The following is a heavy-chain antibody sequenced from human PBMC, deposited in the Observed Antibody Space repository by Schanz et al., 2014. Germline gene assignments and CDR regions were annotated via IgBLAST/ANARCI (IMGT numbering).Heavy chain of an antibody. CDR3: ARDFHGYGPHLDY. CDR1: GFNFGSHG. CDR2: ISYDGSFK. J-gene: IGHJ4*02. D-gene: IGHD5-12*01. V-gene: IGHV3-30*03. Sequence: QVQLVESGGGVVQPGRSLRLSCAASGFNFGSHGMHWVRQAPGKGLEWEAVISYDGSFKNYADSVRGRFTVSRDNSKNTLYLQLNSLRAEDTAVYYCARDFHGYGPHLDYWGQGSLVTVSS.